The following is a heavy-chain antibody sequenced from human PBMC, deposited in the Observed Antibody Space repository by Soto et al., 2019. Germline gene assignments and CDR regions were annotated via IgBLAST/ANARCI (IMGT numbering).Heavy chain of an antibody. CDR3: ASPFEYSSSRYYGMDV. V-gene: IGHV1-46*01. Sequence: GASMKVSCKASGYTFTSYYMHWVRQAPGQGLEWMGLINPGGGSTSYAQKFQGRVTMTRDTSTSTVYMEVSSLRSEDTAVYYCASPFEYSSSRYYGMDVWGQGTTVTVSS. J-gene: IGHJ6*02. CDR2: INPGGGST. D-gene: IGHD6-6*01. CDR1: GYTFTSYY.